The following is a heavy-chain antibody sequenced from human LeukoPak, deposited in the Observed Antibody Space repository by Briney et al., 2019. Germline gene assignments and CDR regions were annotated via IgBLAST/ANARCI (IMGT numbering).Heavy chain of an antibody. J-gene: IGHJ4*02. V-gene: IGHV3-43*02. D-gene: IGHD6-19*01. CDR3: AKRGSAWYYFDS. Sequence: PGGSLRLSCAASGFTFHDYAIHWVRQAPGRGLEWVSLISGDADATYYADSVEGRFTVARDNTKNSIYLQMNSLRTEDTALYFCAKRGSAWYYFDSWGQGTLVTVSS. CDR1: GFTFHDYA. CDR2: ISGDADAT.